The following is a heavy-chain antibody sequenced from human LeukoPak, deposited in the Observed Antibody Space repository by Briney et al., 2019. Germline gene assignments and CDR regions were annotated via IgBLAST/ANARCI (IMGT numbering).Heavy chain of an antibody. D-gene: IGHD6-19*01. CDR3: AKDSPDIIAVAGNFDY. J-gene: IGHJ4*02. Sequence: PGGSLRLSCAASGFTFSSYAMSWVRQAPGKGLEWVSAISGSGGSTYYADSVKGRFTISRDNSKNTLYLQMNSLRAEDTAVYYCAKDSPDIIAVAGNFDYWGQGTLVTVSS. V-gene: IGHV3-23*01. CDR1: GFTFSSYA. CDR2: ISGSGGST.